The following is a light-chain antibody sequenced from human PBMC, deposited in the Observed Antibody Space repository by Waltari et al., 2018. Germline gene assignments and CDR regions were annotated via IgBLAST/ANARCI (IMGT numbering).Light chain of an antibody. J-gene: IGKJ1*01. CDR1: QNIRTY. V-gene: IGKV1-39*01. CDR2: GAS. CDR3: QQSFSSPWT. Sequence: DIQMTQSPSSLSASIEDTITVTCRASQNIRTYLNWYQQKPAKAPKLLIFGASTLPRGVPSRFSGSASGTEFTLTVTNLQPDDFATYFCQQSFSSPWTFGQGTTV.